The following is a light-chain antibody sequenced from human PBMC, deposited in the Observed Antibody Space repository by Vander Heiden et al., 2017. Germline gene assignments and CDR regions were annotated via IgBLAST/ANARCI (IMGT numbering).Light chain of an antibody. J-gene: IGLJ3*02. CDR3: GTWDSSLSAGV. Sequence: TISCSGSSSNIGNNYVSWYQQLPGTAPKLLIYDNNKRPSGIPDRFSGSKSGTSATLDITGLQTGDEADYYCGTWDSSLSAGVFGGETKLTVL. CDR2: DNN. V-gene: IGLV1-51*01. CDR1: SSNIGNNY.